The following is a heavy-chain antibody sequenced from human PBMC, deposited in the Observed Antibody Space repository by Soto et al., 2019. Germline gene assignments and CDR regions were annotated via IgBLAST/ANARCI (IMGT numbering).Heavy chain of an antibody. CDR3: ASGYKYPSDY. V-gene: IGHV4-31*03. CDR1: GASVTSGGYY. CDR2: IYSDGRT. Sequence: QVQLQESGPGLVKPSQTLSVTCTVSGASVTSGGYYWTWIRQHSGKGLEWIGHIYSDGRTYYSPSLKSRLTISLDMSKNQFSLRLTSVTVADTAVYYCASGYKYPSDYWGQATLVAVSS. D-gene: IGHD6-25*01. J-gene: IGHJ4*02.